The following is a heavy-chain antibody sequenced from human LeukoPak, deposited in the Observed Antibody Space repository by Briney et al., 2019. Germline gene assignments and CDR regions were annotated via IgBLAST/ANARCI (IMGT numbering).Heavy chain of an antibody. V-gene: IGHV5-10-1*01. J-gene: IGHJ4*02. Sequence: GGSLRLSCKGSGYSFSSYWISWVRQMPGKGLKWMGRIDPGDSFTKYRPSLEGRVTISVDKSLSTVYLQWSSLKASDTAIYYCARDGGGVSSWVSHWGQGTLVTVSS. CDR2: IDPGDSFT. D-gene: IGHD2-8*02. CDR1: GYSFSSYW. CDR3: ARDGGGVSSWVSH.